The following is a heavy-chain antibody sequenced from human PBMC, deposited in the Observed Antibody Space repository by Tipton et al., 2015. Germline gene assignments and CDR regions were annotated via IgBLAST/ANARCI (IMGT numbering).Heavy chain of an antibody. Sequence: TLSLTCTVSGVSISSGGYYWSWIRQHPGKGLEWIGYIHYSGSTNYNPSLKSRVTISVDTSKNQFSLKLTSVTAADTAVYFCAREYDTRGYGVDDAFDIWGRGTMVTVSS. D-gene: IGHD3-22*01. CDR3: AREYDTRGYGVDDAFDI. CDR2: IHYSGST. CDR1: GVSISSGGYY. J-gene: IGHJ3*02. V-gene: IGHV4-31*03.